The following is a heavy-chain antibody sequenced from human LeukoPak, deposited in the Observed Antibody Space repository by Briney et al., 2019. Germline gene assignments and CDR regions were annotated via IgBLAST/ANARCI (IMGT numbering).Heavy chain of an antibody. Sequence: SETLSLTCTASGGSISSYYWSWIRQPPGKGLEWIGYIYYSGSTKYNSSLRSRVTISVDTSKNQFSLNLSSVTAADTAVYYCARHVAQRPHFFDYWGQGTLVTVSS. D-gene: IGHD2-21*01. CDR3: ARHVAQRPHFFDY. J-gene: IGHJ4*02. CDR2: IYYSGST. V-gene: IGHV4-59*08. CDR1: GGSISSYY.